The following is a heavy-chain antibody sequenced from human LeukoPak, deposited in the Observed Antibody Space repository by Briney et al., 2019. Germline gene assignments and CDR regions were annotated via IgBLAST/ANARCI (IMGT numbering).Heavy chain of an antibody. V-gene: IGHV3-74*03. D-gene: IGHD6-13*01. CDR2: IDSNGGGA. CDR3: AWAKYSSRWSLDY. J-gene: IGHJ4*02. Sequence: PGGSLRLSCATSGFTFNIYWMQWVRQVPGKGLVWVSRIDSNGGGATYADSVKGRFTTSRDNGNNTMYLQMNSLRAEDTAIYYCAWAKYSSRWSLDYWGQGALVTVSS. CDR1: GFTFNIYW.